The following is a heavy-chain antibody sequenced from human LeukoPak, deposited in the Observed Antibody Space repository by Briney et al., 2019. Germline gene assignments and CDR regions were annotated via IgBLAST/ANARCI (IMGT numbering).Heavy chain of an antibody. Sequence: GGSLRLSCAASGFTVSSNYMSWVRQAPGKGLEWVSVIYSGGSTYYADSVKGRFTISRDNSKNTLYLQMNSLRAEDTAVYYCAQDPHQSGYSGNGNEANWGQGTLVTVSS. CDR3: AQDPHQSGYSGNGNEAN. CDR1: GFTVSSNY. D-gene: IGHD5-12*01. V-gene: IGHV3-66*01. CDR2: IYSGGST. J-gene: IGHJ4*02.